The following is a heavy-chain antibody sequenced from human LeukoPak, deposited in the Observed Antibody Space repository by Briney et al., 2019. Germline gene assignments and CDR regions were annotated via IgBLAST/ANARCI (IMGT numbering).Heavy chain of an antibody. CDR2: IYYSGST. V-gene: IGHV4-39*07. CDR3: ARDKVAATYTFDN. J-gene: IGHJ5*02. Sequence: TSETLSLTCTVSGGSISSSSYYWGWIRQPPGKGLEWIGSIYYSGSTYYNPSLKSRVTISVDMSKNQFSLKLSSVTAADTAVYYCARDKVAATYTFDNWGQGTLVTVSS. CDR1: GGSISSSSYY. D-gene: IGHD2-15*01.